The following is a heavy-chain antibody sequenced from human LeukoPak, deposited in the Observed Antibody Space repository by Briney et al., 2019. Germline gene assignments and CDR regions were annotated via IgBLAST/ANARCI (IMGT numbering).Heavy chain of an antibody. CDR1: GGSFRGYY. J-gene: IGHJ4*02. V-gene: IGHV4-34*01. D-gene: IGHD6-13*01. CDR3: ARDGLSAAGDY. CDR2: INHSGST. Sequence: SETLSLTCAVYGGSFRGYYWSWIRQPPGKGLEWIGEINHSGSTNYNPSLKSRVTISVDTSKNQFSLKLSSVTAADTAVYYCARDGLSAAGDYWGQGTLVTVSS.